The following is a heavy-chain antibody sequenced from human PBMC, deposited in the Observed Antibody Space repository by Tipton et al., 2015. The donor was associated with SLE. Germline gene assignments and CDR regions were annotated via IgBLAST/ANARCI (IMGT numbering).Heavy chain of an antibody. CDR2: MYYSGST. V-gene: IGHV4-39*07. J-gene: IGHJ6*03. Sequence: TLSLTCTVSNGSISSSPYYWGWIRQSPGKGLEWVGSMYYSGSTYYNPSLKSRVTVSVDTSRNQCSLNLTSVTAADTAVYYCARGPYYYMDVWGKGTTVTVSS. CDR1: NGSISSSPYY. CDR3: ARGPYYYMDV.